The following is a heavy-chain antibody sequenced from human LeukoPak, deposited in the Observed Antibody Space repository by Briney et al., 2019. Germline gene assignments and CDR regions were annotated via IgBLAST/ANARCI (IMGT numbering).Heavy chain of an antibody. J-gene: IGHJ5*02. CDR1: GYTFTSYG. Sequence: ASVKVSCKASGYTFTSYGISWVRQAPGQGLEWVGWISAYNGNTNYAQKHQGRVTMTTDTSTSTAYMERRSLRSDDTAVYYCARGDNSDLNWFDPWGQGPLVTVSS. D-gene: IGHD2-15*01. V-gene: IGHV1-18*01. CDR2: ISAYNGNT. CDR3: ARGDNSDLNWFDP.